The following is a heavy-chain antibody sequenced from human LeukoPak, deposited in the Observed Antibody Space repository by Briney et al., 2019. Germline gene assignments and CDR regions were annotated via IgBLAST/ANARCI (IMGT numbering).Heavy chain of an antibody. Sequence: GGSLRLSCAASGFTFSSYGMHWVRQAPGKGLEWVAVISYDGSNKYYADSVKGRFTISRDNSKNTLYLQMNSLRAEDTAVYYCARVPPADEHYYFDYWGQGTLVTVSS. CDR1: GFTFSSYG. CDR3: ARVPPADEHYYFDY. CDR2: ISYDGSNK. V-gene: IGHV3-30*03. J-gene: IGHJ4*02.